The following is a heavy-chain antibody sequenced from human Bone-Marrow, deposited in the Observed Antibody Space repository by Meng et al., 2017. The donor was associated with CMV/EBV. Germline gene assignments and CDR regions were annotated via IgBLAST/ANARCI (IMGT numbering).Heavy chain of an antibody. CDR2: INPGDSDT. CDR3: AIRWRFGNGAYFED. D-gene: IGHD2-8*01. CDR1: GYSFTNCW. J-gene: IGHJ4*01. V-gene: IGHV5-51*01. Sequence: GGSLRLSCKYSGYSFTNCWIGWVRQMPGKGLEWMGIINPGDSDTQYRSSFQGQVTISADKSINTAYLQWGSLKASDTAMYYCAIRWRFGNGAYFEDWGHGALVTVSS.